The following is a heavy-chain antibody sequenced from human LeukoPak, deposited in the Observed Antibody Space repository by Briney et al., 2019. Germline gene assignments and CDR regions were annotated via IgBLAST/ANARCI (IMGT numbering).Heavy chain of an antibody. D-gene: IGHD3-10*01. CDR2: IDSDGTGT. Sequence: GGSLRLSCVASGFTFTNYWMHWVRQVPGKGLVWVSRIDSDGTGTSHADSVKGRFTISRDNSRSTLYLQMNSLRPEDTAIYYCAREGYYGSGSPPSLYFDYWGQGTLVTVSS. CDR3: AREGYYGSGSPPSLYFDY. J-gene: IGHJ4*02. CDR1: GFTFTNYW. V-gene: IGHV3-74*01.